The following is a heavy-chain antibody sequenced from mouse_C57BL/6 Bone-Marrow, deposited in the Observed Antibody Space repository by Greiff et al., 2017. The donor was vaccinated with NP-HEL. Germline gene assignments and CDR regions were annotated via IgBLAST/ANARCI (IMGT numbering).Heavy chain of an antibody. CDR2: INPNNGGT. V-gene: IGHV1-26*01. Sequence: EVQLQQSGPELVKPGASVKISCKASGYTFTDYYMNWVKQSHGKSLEWIGDINPNNGGTSYNQKFKGKATLTVDKSSSTAYMELRSLTSEDSAVYYCASGRFPTYDYGEGYAMDYWGQGTSVTVSS. J-gene: IGHJ4*01. D-gene: IGHD2-4*01. CDR1: GYTFTDYY. CDR3: ASGRFPTYDYGEGYAMDY.